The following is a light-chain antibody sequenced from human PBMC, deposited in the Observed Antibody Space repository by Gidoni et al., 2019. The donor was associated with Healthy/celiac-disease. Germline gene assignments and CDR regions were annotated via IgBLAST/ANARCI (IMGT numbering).Light chain of an antibody. J-gene: IGLJ2*01. Sequence: QLVLTQSPSASASLGASVNLTCTLSSGHSSYAIAWHQQQPEKGPRYLMKLNSDGSHSKGDGITDRFSGSSSGAERYLTISSLQSEDEADYYCQTWGTGIQVFGGGTKLTVL. CDR2: LNSDGSH. CDR1: SGHSSYA. CDR3: QTWGTGIQV. V-gene: IGLV4-69*01.